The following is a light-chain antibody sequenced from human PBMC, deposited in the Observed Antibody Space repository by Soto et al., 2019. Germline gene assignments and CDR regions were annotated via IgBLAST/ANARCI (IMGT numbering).Light chain of an antibody. CDR2: GAS. Sequence: EIVMTQSPATLSVSPGEGATLSCSTSQSVSSDLAWYQRKPGQAPRLLFSGASARAAGISARFSGSGSGTEFTLTISSLQSEDFAIYYCQQYNSWPPTFGKGTKV. CDR1: QSVSSD. J-gene: IGKJ1*01. V-gene: IGKV3-15*01. CDR3: QQYNSWPPT.